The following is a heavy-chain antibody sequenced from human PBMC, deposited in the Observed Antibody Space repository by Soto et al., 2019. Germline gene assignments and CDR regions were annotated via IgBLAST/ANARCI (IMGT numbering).Heavy chain of an antibody. V-gene: IGHV3-21*01. CDR1: GYTFTSYA. Sequence: ASVKVSCKASGYTFTSYAMHWVRQAPGKGLEWVSCFSSSSNSIYYSDSVKGRFTISRDNAKNSLYLQMNSLKAEDTAVYYCARGGVAAFDYWGQGTPVTVSS. J-gene: IGHJ4*02. CDR3: ARGGVAAFDY. CDR2: FSSSSNSI. D-gene: IGHD2-15*01.